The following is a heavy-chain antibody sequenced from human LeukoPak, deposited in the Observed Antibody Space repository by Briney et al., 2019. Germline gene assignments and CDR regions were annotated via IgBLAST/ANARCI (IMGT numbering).Heavy chain of an antibody. D-gene: IGHD2-2*01. Sequence: EASVRVSCKASGGTFSSYAISGVRQAPGQGLEWMGGIIPIFGTANYAQKFQGRVTITADKSTSAAYMELSSLRSEDTAVYYCARGPDIVVVPAAHAGGDYYYGMDVWGKGTTVTVSS. CDR2: IIPIFGTA. CDR1: GGTFSSYA. V-gene: IGHV1-69*06. CDR3: ARGPDIVVVPAAHAGGDYYYGMDV. J-gene: IGHJ6*04.